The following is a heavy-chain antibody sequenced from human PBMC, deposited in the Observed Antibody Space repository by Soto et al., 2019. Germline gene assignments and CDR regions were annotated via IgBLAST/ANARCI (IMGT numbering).Heavy chain of an antibody. J-gene: IGHJ3*02. CDR1: GGSISSSSYY. CDR3: ARRIPHYIVVVPAARKAHDAFDI. Sequence: SETLSLTCTVSGGSISSSSYYWGWIRQPPGKGLEWIGSIYYSGSTNYNPSLKSRVAISVDTSKNQFSLKLSSVTAADTAVYYCARRIPHYIVVVPAARKAHDAFDIWGQGTMVTVSS. V-gene: IGHV4-39*07. CDR2: IYYSGST. D-gene: IGHD2-2*01.